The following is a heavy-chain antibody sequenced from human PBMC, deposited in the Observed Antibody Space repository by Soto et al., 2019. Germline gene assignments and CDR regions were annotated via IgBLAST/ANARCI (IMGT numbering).Heavy chain of an antibody. Sequence: GGSLRLSCAASGFTVSSNDMSWVRQAPGKGLEWVSVIYSGGSTYYGDSVRGRFTSSRDNPKNTLYLQMKSLRDEDTAVYYCARDPPATRHGMDVWGQGTTVTVS. CDR1: GFTVSSND. CDR2: IYSGGST. CDR3: ARDPPATRHGMDV. J-gene: IGHJ6*02. V-gene: IGHV3-53*01.